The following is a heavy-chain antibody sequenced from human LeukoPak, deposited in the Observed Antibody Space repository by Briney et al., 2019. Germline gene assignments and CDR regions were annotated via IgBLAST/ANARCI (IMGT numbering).Heavy chain of an antibody. Sequence: PGGSLRLSCAGSGFTFSSYAMSWVRQAPGKGLEWVSSISSSSSYIYYADSVKGRFTISGDNAKNSLYLQMNSLRAEDTAVYYCASPLSWYSSGWYGYWGQGTLVTVSS. CDR1: GFTFSSYA. D-gene: IGHD6-19*01. CDR2: ISSSSSYI. CDR3: ASPLSWYSSGWYGY. V-gene: IGHV3-21*01. J-gene: IGHJ4*02.